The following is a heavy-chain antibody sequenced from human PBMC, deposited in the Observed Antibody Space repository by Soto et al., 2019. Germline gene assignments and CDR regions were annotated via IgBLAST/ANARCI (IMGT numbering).Heavy chain of an antibody. D-gene: IGHD5-18*01. V-gene: IGHV3-48*01. CDR1: GFTFSSYS. J-gene: IGHJ6*02. Sequence: GGSLRLSCAASGFTFSSYSMNWVRQAPGKGLEWVSYISSSSSTIYYADSVKGRFTISRDNAKNSLYLQMNSLRAEDTAVYYCARDPGYIYVYRPGYYYYGMDFWGQGPTVTVSS. CDR3: ARDPGYIYVYRPGYYYYGMDF. CDR2: ISSSSSTI.